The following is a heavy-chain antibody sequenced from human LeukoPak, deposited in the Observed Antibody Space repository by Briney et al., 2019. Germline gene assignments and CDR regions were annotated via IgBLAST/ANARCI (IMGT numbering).Heavy chain of an antibody. J-gene: IGHJ4*02. V-gene: IGHV3-21*01. Sequence: GGSLRLSCAASGFTFSSYSMNWVRQAPGKGLEWVSSIRCNSGYIYQADSVKGRFTISRDNAKNSLYLQMNSLRPEDTSVYYCARRVLVHYYFDYWGQGTLVSVSS. CDR1: GFTFSSYS. CDR3: ARRVLVHYYFDY. CDR2: IRCNSGYI.